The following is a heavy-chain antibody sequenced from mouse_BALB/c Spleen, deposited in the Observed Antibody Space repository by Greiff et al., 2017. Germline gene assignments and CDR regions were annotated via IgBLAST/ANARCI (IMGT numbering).Heavy chain of an antibody. CDR2: INPDSSTI. V-gene: IGHV4-1*02. CDR1: GFAFSRYW. D-gene: IGHD2-1*01. Sequence: EVKLLESGGGLVQPGGSLKLSCAASGFAFSRYWMSWVRQAPGKGLEWIGEINPDSSTINYTPSLKDKFIISRDNAKNTLYLQMSKVRSEDTALYYCSRGGLYGNYVNWGQGTTLTVSS. CDR3: SRGGLYGNYVN. J-gene: IGHJ2*01.